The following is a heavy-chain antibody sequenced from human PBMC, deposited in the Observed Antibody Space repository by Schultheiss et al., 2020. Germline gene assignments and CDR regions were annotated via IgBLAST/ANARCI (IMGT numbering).Heavy chain of an antibody. CDR1: GFTFSNAW. D-gene: IGHD6-13*01. CDR3: AKGTTVSIAAAGTVDY. Sequence: GGSLRLSCAASGFTFSNAWMSWVRQAPGKGLEWISYISSSSAYIYYADSVKGRFTVSRDNAESSVFLQMNSLRDGDTAVYYCAKGTTVSIAAAGTVDYWGQGTLVTVSS. J-gene: IGHJ4*02. V-gene: IGHV3-21*05. CDR2: ISSSSAYI.